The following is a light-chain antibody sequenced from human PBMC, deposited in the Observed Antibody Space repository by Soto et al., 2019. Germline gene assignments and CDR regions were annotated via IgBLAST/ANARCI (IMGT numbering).Light chain of an antibody. Sequence: QAVVTQEPSLTVSPGGPVTLTCTSSTGAVTSGYYPCWFQQKPGQAPRALIYSTTNKQSWTPARFSVSLLAGKAALTLSGVQPEDEAEYYCLLYYGGSWVFGGGTQLTVL. CDR3: LLYYGGSWV. V-gene: IGLV7-43*01. CDR2: STT. J-gene: IGLJ3*02. CDR1: TGAVTSGYY.